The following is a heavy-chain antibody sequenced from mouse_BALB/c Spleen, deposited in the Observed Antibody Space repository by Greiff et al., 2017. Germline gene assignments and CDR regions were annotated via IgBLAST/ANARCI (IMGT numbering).Heavy chain of an antibody. D-gene: IGHD2-14*01. Sequence: VQLQQSGPELVKPGASVKISCKASGYSFTSYYIHWVKQRPGQGLEWIGWIFPGSGNTKYNEKFKGKATLTADTSSSTAYMQLSSLTSEDSAVYFCARNYRYDGGSFAYWGQGTLVTVSA. J-gene: IGHJ3*01. CDR1: GYSFTSYY. V-gene: IGHV1-66*01. CDR2: IFPGSGNT. CDR3: ARNYRYDGGSFAY.